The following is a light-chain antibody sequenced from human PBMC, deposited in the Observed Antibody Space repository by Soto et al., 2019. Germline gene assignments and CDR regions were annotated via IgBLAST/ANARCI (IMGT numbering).Light chain of an antibody. CDR1: QSVSSN. CDR3: QQYNNWPRT. CDR2: GAS. Sequence: EIVVTQSPATLSVSPGERATLSCRASQSVSSNVAWYQQKPGQAPRLLIYGASTRATGIPARFSGSGSGTEFTLTISSLQSEDFAVYYCQQYNNWPRTFGKGTKV. J-gene: IGKJ1*01. V-gene: IGKV3-15*01.